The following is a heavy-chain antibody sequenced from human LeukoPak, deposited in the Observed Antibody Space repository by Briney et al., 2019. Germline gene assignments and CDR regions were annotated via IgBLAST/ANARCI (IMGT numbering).Heavy chain of an antibody. CDR3: ARKAAMVPSLDY. CDR1: GYTFTSYY. D-gene: IGHD5-18*01. Sequence: ASVTVSCKASGYTFTSYYMHWVRQAPGQGLEWMGIINPSGGSTSYAQKFQGRVTMTRDTSTSTVYMELSSLRSEDTAVYYCARKAAMVPSLDYWGQGTLVTVSS. J-gene: IGHJ4*02. V-gene: IGHV1-46*01. CDR2: INPSGGST.